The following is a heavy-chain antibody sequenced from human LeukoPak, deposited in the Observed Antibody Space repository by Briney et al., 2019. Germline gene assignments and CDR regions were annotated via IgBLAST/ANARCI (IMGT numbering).Heavy chain of an antibody. CDR2: IYYTGNT. J-gene: IGHJ3*02. CDR1: SVSISSSSYY. Sequence: SETLSLTCTVSSVSISSSSYYWGWIRQPPGKGLEWIGSIYYTGNTYYNPSLKSRVTISVDTSKNQLSLKLSYVTAADTAVYHCVRLQPNTGEWAFDIWGQGTMVSVSS. CDR3: VRLQPNTGEWAFDI. D-gene: IGHD1-1*01. V-gene: IGHV4-39*01.